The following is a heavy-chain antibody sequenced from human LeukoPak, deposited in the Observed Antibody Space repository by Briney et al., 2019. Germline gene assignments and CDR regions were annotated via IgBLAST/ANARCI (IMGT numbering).Heavy chain of an antibody. D-gene: IGHD2-15*01. Sequence: TGGSLRLSCAASGFTFSSYGMHWVRQAPGKGLEWVAFIRYDGSNKYYAGSVKGRFTISRDNSKNTLYLQMNSLRAEDTAVYYCAKDQESCSGGSCYWVHYDYWGQGTLVTVSS. CDR2: IRYDGSNK. CDR1: GFTFSSYG. J-gene: IGHJ4*02. CDR3: AKDQESCSGGSCYWVHYDY. V-gene: IGHV3-30*02.